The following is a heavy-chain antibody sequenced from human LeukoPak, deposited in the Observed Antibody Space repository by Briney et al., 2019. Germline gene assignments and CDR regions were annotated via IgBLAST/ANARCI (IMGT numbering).Heavy chain of an antibody. CDR3: VRDLVDPADY. CDR2: INNDGSYT. D-gene: IGHD2-8*02. Sequence: GSLRLSCAASGFPFNNYWMHWVRQAPGKGLVWVSRINNDGSYTNYADSVKGRFTISRDNAKNTVCLQMNSLRAEDTAVFYCVRDLVDPADYWGQGTLVTVSS. V-gene: IGHV3-74*01. J-gene: IGHJ4*02. CDR1: GFPFNNYW.